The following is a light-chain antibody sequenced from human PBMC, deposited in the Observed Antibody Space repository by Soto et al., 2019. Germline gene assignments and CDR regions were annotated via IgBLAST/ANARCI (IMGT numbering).Light chain of an antibody. CDR3: QQLNSYPLP. V-gene: IGKV1-9*01. Sequence: DIQLTQSPSFLSASVGDRVTITCRANQGISSYLAWYQQKPGKAPKLLIYAASTLQSGVPSRFSGSGSGTEFTLTISSLQPEDFATYYCQQLNSYPLPFGGGTKVEIK. CDR1: QGISSY. J-gene: IGKJ4*01. CDR2: AAS.